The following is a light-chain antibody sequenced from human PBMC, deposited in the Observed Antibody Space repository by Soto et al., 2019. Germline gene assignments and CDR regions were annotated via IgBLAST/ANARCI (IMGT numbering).Light chain of an antibody. V-gene: IGKV3-15*01. CDR3: QQYNSYS. Sequence: EIVMTQSPATLSVSPWERATLSCRASESVSSRLVWYQKKPGQAPRLLIHDASTRATGIPARFSGSGSGTEFTLTISSLQPDDFATYYCQQYNSYSFGQGTKVDIK. CDR1: ESVSSR. CDR2: DAS. J-gene: IGKJ1*01.